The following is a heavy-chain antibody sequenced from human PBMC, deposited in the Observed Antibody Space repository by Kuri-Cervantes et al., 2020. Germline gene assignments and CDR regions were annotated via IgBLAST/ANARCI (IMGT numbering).Heavy chain of an antibody. Sequence: GESLKISCAASGFTFRSNGMHWVRQAPGKGLEWVAVIWYDGSNKYYADSVKGRFTISRDNSKNTLSLQMNSLRAEDTAVYYCARDGSSSGYSRYGMDVWGQGTTVTVSS. J-gene: IGHJ6*02. V-gene: IGHV3-33*01. D-gene: IGHD3-22*01. CDR3: ARDGSSSGYSRYGMDV. CDR2: IWYDGSNK. CDR1: GFTFRSNG.